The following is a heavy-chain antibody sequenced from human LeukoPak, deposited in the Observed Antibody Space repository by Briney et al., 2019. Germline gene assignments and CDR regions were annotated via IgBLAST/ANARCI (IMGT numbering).Heavy chain of an antibody. CDR2: ISPSGDIT. Sequence: PGGTLRLSCAASGFIFSSHGMNWVRQAPGKGLEWVSGISPSGDITYYADSVKGRFTISRDNSKNTLYLQMNSLRAEDTAVYYCAKEIIAAAVPSTSVFDYWGQGTLVTVSS. D-gene: IGHD6-13*01. CDR1: GFIFSSHG. J-gene: IGHJ4*02. V-gene: IGHV3-23*01. CDR3: AKEIIAAAVPSTSVFDY.